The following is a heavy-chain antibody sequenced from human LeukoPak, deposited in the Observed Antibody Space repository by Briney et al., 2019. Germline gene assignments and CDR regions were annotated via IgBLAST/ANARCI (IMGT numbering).Heavy chain of an antibody. CDR1: GDTFGSYA. D-gene: IGHD5-18*01. CDR3: ASSLGYTYGWNS. V-gene: IGHV1-69*13. Sequence: SVKVSFKASGDTFGSYALSWVRQAHGQGLEWMGGIIPIFGTANYAQKFQGRVTITADESTSTAYMDLSRLRCEDTAAYYCASSLGYTYGWNSWGQGTLVTVSS. J-gene: IGHJ4*02. CDR2: IIPIFGTA.